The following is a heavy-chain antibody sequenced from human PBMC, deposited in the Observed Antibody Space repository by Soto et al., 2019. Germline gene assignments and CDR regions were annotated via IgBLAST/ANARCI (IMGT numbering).Heavy chain of an antibody. D-gene: IGHD2-2*01. CDR1: GYTFTGYY. Sequence: ASVKVSCKASGYTFTGYYMHWVRQAPGQGLEWMGWINPNSGGTNYAQKFQGWVTMTRDTSISTAYMELSRLRSDDTAVYYCASSYCSSTSCPDYYGMDVWGQGTTVTVSS. V-gene: IGHV1-2*04. CDR2: INPNSGGT. CDR3: ASSYCSSTSCPDYYGMDV. J-gene: IGHJ6*02.